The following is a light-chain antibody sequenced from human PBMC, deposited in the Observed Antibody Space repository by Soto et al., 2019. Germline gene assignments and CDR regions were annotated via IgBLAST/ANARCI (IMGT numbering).Light chain of an antibody. J-gene: IGKJ5*01. CDR1: QRVITRS. V-gene: IGKV3-20*01. Sequence: EIVLTKSPDTLSLSPCERATLSCRDSQRVITRSLAWYQQKPGQAPRLPIYGAFKRATGIPDRFSGSGSGTDYTLTISRLEPEDCAVYYCQGYDSSPLLTFGQGTRLEI. CDR2: GAF. CDR3: QGYDSSPLLT.